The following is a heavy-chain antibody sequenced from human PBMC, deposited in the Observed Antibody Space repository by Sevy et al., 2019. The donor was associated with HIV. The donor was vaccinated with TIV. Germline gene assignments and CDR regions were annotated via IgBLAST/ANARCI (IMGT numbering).Heavy chain of an antibody. CDR3: SRDGHWGIDY. J-gene: IGHJ4*02. CDR1: GFSFSSYS. CDR2: ISSSSGTI. Sequence: GGSLRLSCVTSGFSFSSYSMNWVRQAPGKGLEWVSYISSSSGTIRYADSVKGRLTISRDNAKNSLFLQMNSLRAEDTAFYFCSRDGHWGIDYWGQGALVTVSS. V-gene: IGHV3-48*01. D-gene: IGHD7-27*01.